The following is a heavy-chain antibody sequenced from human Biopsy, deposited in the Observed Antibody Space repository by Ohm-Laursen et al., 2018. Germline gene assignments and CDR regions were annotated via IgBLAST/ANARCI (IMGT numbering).Heavy chain of an antibody. CDR2: INPSGSTT. Sequence: ASVKVSCKASGYSFTSYYMHWVRQAPGQGLEWMGMINPSGSTTSYPQIFRGRVTMTRDTSKSTVYMELSSLRSADTAVYFCARNTGWYGDLYYFDYWGQGTLVTVSP. CDR3: ARNTGWYGDLYYFDY. V-gene: IGHV1-46*01. J-gene: IGHJ4*02. D-gene: IGHD6-19*01. CDR1: GYSFTSYY.